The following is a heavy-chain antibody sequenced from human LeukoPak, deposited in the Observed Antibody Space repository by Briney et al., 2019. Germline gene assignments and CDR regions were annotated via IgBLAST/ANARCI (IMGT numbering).Heavy chain of an antibody. CDR3: AKCRVPAAIQEPFSCYFDY. CDR1: GYTFTCYY. D-gene: IGHD2-2*02. Sequence: GASVKVSCKASGYTFTCYYMHWVRQAPGQGLEWMGRINPNSGGTNYAQKFQGRVTMTRDTSISTAYMELSRLRSDDTAVYYCAKCRVPAAIQEPFSCYFDYWGQGTLVTVSS. V-gene: IGHV1-2*06. J-gene: IGHJ4*02. CDR2: INPNSGGT.